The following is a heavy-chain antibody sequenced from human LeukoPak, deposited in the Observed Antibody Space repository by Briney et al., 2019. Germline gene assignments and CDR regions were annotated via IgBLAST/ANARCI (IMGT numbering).Heavy chain of an antibody. J-gene: IGHJ4*02. V-gene: IGHV1-2*02. Sequence: GASVKVSCKASGYTFTCYYMHWVRQAPGQGREWMGWINPNSGGTNYAQKFQGRVTMTRDTSISTAYMELSRLRSDDTAVYYCARKEYSSSSDPFDYWGQGTLVTVSS. CDR3: ARKEYSSSSDPFDY. CDR1: GYTFTCYY. D-gene: IGHD6-6*01. CDR2: INPNSGGT.